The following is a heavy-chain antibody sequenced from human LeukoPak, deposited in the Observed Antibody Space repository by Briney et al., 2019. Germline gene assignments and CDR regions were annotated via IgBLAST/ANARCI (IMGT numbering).Heavy chain of an antibody. V-gene: IGHV4-59*01. D-gene: IGHD6-13*01. CDR2: IYYSGTT. CDR3: ARGVYIAAAQYGY. CDR1: GGSISSYY. J-gene: IGHJ4*02. Sequence: SETQSLTCTVSGGSISSYYWSWIRQPPGKGLEWIGYIYYSGTTNYNPSLKSRVTISVDTSKNQFSLKLSSVTAADTAVYYCARGVYIAAAQYGYWGQGTLVTVSS.